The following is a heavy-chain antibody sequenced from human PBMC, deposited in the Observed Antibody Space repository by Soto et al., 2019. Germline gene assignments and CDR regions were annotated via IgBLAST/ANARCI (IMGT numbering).Heavy chain of an antibody. CDR2: IYWDDDK. V-gene: IGHV2-5*02. CDR3: AHTAGSFDY. J-gene: IGHJ4*02. Sequence: QITLKESGPTLLKPTQTLPLTCTFSGFSLITSGVGVGWIRQPPGKALEWLALIYWDDDKRYTPSLKSRLTITKDTCKTHVVLTMTDMDPVDRAKFDCAHTAGSFDYWGQGTLVTVSS. D-gene: IGHD6-19*01. CDR1: GFSLITSGVG.